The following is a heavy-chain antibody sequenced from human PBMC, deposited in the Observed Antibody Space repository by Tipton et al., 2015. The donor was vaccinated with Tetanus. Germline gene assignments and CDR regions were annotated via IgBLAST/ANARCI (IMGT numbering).Heavy chain of an antibody. CDR1: GGSISSYY. V-gene: IGHV4-59*01. J-gene: IGHJ3*02. Sequence: TLSLTCTVSGGSISSYYWSWIRQPPGKGLEWIGYIYYSGSTNYNPSLKSRVTISVDTSKNQFSLKLSSVTAADTAVYYCARDLLGYCSSTSCYGHAFDIGGQGTMVTVSS. CDR3: ARDLLGYCSSTSCYGHAFDI. D-gene: IGHD2-2*01. CDR2: IYYSGST.